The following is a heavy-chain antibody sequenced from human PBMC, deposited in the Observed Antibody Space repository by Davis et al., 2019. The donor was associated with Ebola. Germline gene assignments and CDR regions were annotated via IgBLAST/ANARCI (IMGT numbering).Heavy chain of an antibody. J-gene: IGHJ6*02. CDR2: FKIDGRTT. D-gene: IGHD2-2*01. V-gene: IGHV3-74*03. Sequence: HTWGSLRLSCAASGFTFSNYYMPWVRQAPGKGLEWVVPFKIDGRTTTYADSVKGRFTISRDNTKNTLYLQMNSLRGEDTAVYYCVRDTSHQLPHWLYYFYGMDVWGQGTTVTVSS. CDR1: GFTFSNYY. CDR3: VRDTSHQLPHWLYYFYGMDV.